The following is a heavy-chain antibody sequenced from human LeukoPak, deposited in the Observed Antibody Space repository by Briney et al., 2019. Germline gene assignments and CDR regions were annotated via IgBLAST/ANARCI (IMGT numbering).Heavy chain of an antibody. Sequence: SGPALVKPTQTLTLTCTFSGFSLSTSGMCVSWIRQPPGKALQWLARIDWDDDKYYSTSLKTRLTISKDTSKNQVVLTMTNMDPVDTATYYCARMGYCSSGSCYFGDYYYYMDVWGKGTTVTVSS. D-gene: IGHD2-15*01. CDR3: ARMGYCSSGSCYFGDYYYYMDV. V-gene: IGHV2-70*11. J-gene: IGHJ6*03. CDR1: GFSLSTSGMC. CDR2: IDWDDDK.